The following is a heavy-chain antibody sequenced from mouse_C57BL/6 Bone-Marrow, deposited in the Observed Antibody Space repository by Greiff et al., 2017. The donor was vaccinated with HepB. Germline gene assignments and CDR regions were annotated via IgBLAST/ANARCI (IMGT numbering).Heavy chain of an antibody. CDR2: IRSKSNNYAT. CDR1: GFSFNTYA. D-gene: IGHD1-1*01. J-gene: IGHJ4*01. CDR3: VRRITTVVASYYYAMDY. Sequence: EVQLVESGGGLVQPKGSLKLSCAASGFSFNTYAMNWVRQAPGKGLEWVARIRSKSNNYATYYADSVKDRFTISRDDSESMLYLQMNNLKTEDTAMYYCVRRITTVVASYYYAMDYWGQGTSVTVSS. V-gene: IGHV10-1*01.